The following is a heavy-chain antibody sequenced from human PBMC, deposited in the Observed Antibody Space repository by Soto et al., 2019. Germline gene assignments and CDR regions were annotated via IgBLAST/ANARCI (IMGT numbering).Heavy chain of an antibody. CDR1: GFTVSSNY. CDR3: ARGYCTNGVCYPDY. Sequence: GGSLRLSCAASGFTVSSNYMSWVRQAPGKGLEWVSVIYSGGSTYYADSVKGRFTISRHNSKNTLYLQMNSLRAEDTAVYYCARGYCTNGVCYPDYWGQGTLVTVSS. J-gene: IGHJ4*02. CDR2: IYSGGST. V-gene: IGHV3-53*04. D-gene: IGHD2-8*01.